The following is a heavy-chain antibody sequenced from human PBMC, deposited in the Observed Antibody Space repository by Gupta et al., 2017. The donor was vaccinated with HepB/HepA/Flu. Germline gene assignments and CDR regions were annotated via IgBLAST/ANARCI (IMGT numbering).Heavy chain of an antibody. CDR2: IYNDGST. CDR1: GLTVSNSH. J-gene: IGHJ2*01. V-gene: IGHV3-66*01. Sequence: EVQLVESGGGLVQPGGSLRLSCAATGLTVSNSHLTWVRQAPGKGLEWVSVIYNDGSTYYAGSMKGRFTISRDNSKNLLYLQVNSLRAEDTAVYYCAREPPGMRYFDLWGRGTLVTVSS. CDR3: AREPPGMRYFDL.